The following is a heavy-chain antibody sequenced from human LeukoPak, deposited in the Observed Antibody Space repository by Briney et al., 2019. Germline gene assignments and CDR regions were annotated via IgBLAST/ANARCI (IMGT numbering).Heavy chain of an antibody. CDR3: ARGDSSSYAFDI. D-gene: IGHD6-13*01. V-gene: IGHV3-48*03. Sequence: GGSLRLSCAASGFTFSSYEMNWVRQAPGKGLEWVSYISSSGSTIYYADSVKGRFTISRDNPKNSLYLQMNSLRAEDTAVYYCARGDSSSYAFDIWGQGTMVTVSS. J-gene: IGHJ3*02. CDR1: GFTFSSYE. CDR2: ISSSGSTI.